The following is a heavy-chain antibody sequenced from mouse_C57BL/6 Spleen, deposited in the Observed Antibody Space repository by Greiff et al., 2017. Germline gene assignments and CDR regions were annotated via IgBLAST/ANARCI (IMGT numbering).Heavy chain of an antibody. CDR2: INPSSGYT. V-gene: IGHV1-4*01. CDR1: GYTFTSYT. J-gene: IGHJ4*01. D-gene: IGHD2-3*01. Sequence: VQLQQSGAELARPGAPVKMSCKASGYTFTSYTMHWVKQRPGPGLEWIGYINPSSGYTKYNQKFKDKATLTADKSSSTAYMQLSSLTSEDSAVYYCARNDGYYPYYAMDYWGQGASVTVST. CDR3: ARNDGYYPYYAMDY.